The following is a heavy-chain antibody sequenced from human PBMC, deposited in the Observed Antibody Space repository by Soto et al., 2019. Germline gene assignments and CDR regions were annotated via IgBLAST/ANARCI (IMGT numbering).Heavy chain of an antibody. CDR1: GGSISSSSYY. J-gene: IGHJ4*02. CDR2: IYYSGST. Sequence: PSETLSLTCTVSGGSISSSSYYWGWIRQPPGKGLEWIGSIYYSGSTYYNPSLKSRVTISVDTSKNQFSLKLSSVTAADTAVYYCARGGAAAGTKLFDYWGQGTLVTVSS. D-gene: IGHD6-13*01. V-gene: IGHV4-39*01. CDR3: ARGGAAAGTKLFDY.